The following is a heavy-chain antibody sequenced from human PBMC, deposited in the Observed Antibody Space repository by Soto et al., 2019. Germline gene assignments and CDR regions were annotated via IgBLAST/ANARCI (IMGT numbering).Heavy chain of an antibody. CDR2: IYYSGST. Sequence: SETLSLTCTVSGVSISSYYWSLIRQPPGKGLEWIGYIYYSGSTNYNPSLKSRVTISVDTSKNQFSLKLSSVTAADTAVYYCARGSVGYCSGGSCFRDNYHYYYMDVWGKGTTVTVSS. CDR1: GVSISSYY. CDR3: ARGSVGYCSGGSCFRDNYHYYYMDV. V-gene: IGHV4-59*01. J-gene: IGHJ6*03. D-gene: IGHD2-15*01.